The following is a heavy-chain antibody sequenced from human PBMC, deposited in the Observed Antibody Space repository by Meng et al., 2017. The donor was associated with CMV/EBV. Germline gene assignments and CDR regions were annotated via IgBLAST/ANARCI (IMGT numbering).Heavy chain of an antibody. V-gene: IGHV3-21*01. CDR3: TRGGYYDSSCYPKSLGWFDP. D-gene: IGHD3-22*01. CDR2: ISSSSSYI. J-gene: IGHJ5*02. Sequence: GGSLRLSCAASGFTFSSYSMNWVRQAPGKGLEWVSSISSSSSYIYYADSVKGRFTISRDNAKSSLYLQMNSLRAEDTAVYYCTRGGYYDSSCYPKSLGWFDPWGQGTLVTVSS. CDR1: GFTFSSYS.